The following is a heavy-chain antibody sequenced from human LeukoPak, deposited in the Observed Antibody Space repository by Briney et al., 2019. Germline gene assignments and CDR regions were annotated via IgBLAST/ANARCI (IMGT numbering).Heavy chain of an antibody. Sequence: GGSLRLSCSASGFTFSSYGMHWVRQAPGKGLEYVSAISSNGGSTYYADSVKGRFTISRDNSKNTLYLQMSSLRAEDTAVYYCVRVAAAGKGGLDYWGQGTLVTVSS. D-gene: IGHD6-13*01. CDR2: ISSNGGST. CDR3: VRVAAAGKGGLDY. V-gene: IGHV3-64D*09. CDR1: GFTFSSYG. J-gene: IGHJ4*02.